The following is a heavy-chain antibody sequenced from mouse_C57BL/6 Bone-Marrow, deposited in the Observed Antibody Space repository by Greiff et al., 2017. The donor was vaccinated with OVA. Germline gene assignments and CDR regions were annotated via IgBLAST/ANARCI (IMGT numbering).Heavy chain of an antibody. Sequence: EVKLVESGGGLVQPGASLRLSCAASGFTFTDYYMSWVRQPPGKAPEWLALLRNKANGYTTEYTASVKGRFTISRDNSQNIRYLQMNTLRAEDSATYYCVKAAYYYGSSYYAMDYWGQGTSVTVSS. D-gene: IGHD1-1*01. V-gene: IGHV7-4*01. CDR1: GFTFTDYY. CDR2: LRNKANGYTT. J-gene: IGHJ4*01. CDR3: VKAAYYYGSSYYAMDY.